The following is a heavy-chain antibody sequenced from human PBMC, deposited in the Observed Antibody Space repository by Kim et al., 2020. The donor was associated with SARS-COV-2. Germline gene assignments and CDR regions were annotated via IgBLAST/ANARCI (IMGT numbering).Heavy chain of an antibody. CDR2: ISAYNGNT. D-gene: IGHD2-21*02. CDR1: GYTFTSYG. Sequence: ASVKVSCKASGYTFTSYGISWVRQAPGQGLEWMGWISAYNGNTNYAQKLQGRVTMTTDTSTSTAYMELRSLRSDDTAVYYCARDMAYCGGDCYSSGYFDYWGQGTLVTVSS. J-gene: IGHJ4*02. CDR3: ARDMAYCGGDCYSSGYFDY. V-gene: IGHV1-18*01.